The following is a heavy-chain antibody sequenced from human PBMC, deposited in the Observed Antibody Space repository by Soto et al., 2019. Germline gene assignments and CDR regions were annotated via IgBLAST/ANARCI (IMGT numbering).Heavy chain of an antibody. Sequence: EVQLVESGGGWVQPGGSLRLSCAASGFTFSVYSMNWVRQAPGKGLDWVSYITGSSDRILFADSVKGRFTVSRDNAKNSLCLQMNSLRDEDTGVYYCTTSNGHLNHWGQGTLVSVSS. D-gene: IGHD3-22*01. CDR1: GFTFSVYS. J-gene: IGHJ4*02. V-gene: IGHV3-48*02. CDR2: ITGSSDRI. CDR3: TTSNGHLNH.